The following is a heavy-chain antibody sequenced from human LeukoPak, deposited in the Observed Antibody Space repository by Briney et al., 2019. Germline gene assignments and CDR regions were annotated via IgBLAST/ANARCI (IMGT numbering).Heavy chain of an antibody. J-gene: IGHJ4*02. CDR2: VRSKADSYAT. V-gene: IGHV3-73*01. CDR1: GFTFSGSA. Sequence: GGSLRLSCVASGFTFSGSAIHWVRQASGKGLEWVGRVRSKADSYATAYTASMKGRFIISRDDSKNTAYLQMNSLKTEDTAVYYCARYGDYTADYWGQGTLVTVSS. CDR3: ARYGDYTADY. D-gene: IGHD2-21*02.